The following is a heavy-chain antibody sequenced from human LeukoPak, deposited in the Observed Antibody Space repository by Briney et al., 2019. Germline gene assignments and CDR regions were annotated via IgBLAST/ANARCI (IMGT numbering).Heavy chain of an antibody. V-gene: IGHV3-30*02. CDR2: IRYDGSNK. CDR3: ARGSAGTGSHYYYYYYMDV. Sequence: GGSLRLSCAASGLTFSNYGMHWVRQAPGKGLEWVAFIRYDGSNKYYADSVKGRFTISRDNSRNTLYLQMNSLRAEDTAVYYCARGSAGTGSHYYYYYYMDVWGKGATVTISS. J-gene: IGHJ6*03. D-gene: IGHD6-13*01. CDR1: GLTFSNYG.